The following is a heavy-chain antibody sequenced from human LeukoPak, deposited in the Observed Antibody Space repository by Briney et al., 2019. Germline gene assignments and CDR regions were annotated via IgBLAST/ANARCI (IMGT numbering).Heavy chain of an antibody. D-gene: IGHD6-13*01. V-gene: IGHV1-2*02. J-gene: IGHJ4*02. CDR2: INPNSGGT. CDR1: GYTFTGYY. CDR3: ARVAAGTKTFDY. Sequence: ASVKVSCKASGYTFTGYYMHWVRQAPGQGLEWMGWINPNSGGTNYAQKFQGRVTMTRDTSTSTVYMELSSLRSEDTAVYYCARVAAGTKTFDYWGQGTLVTVSS.